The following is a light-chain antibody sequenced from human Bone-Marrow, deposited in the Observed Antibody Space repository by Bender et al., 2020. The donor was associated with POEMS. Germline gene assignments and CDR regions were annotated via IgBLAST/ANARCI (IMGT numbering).Light chain of an antibody. Sequence: QSALTQPPSASGSPGQSVTISCTGSSSDVGGYHYVSWYQQHPGKAPKVMIYEVTKRPSGVPDRFSGSKSGNPAYLTVSGLQAEDEADYYCASYAGSNNYVFGTGTRVTLL. CDR2: EVT. J-gene: IGLJ1*01. V-gene: IGLV2-8*01. CDR3: ASYAGSNNYV. CDR1: SSDVGGYHY.